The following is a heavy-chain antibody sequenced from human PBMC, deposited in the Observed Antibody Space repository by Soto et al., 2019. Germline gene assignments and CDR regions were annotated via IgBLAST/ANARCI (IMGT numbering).Heavy chain of an antibody. J-gene: IGHJ6*02. CDR1: GASIGSSY. CDR3: ARDRVLRYFDWVDYYYGMDV. D-gene: IGHD3-9*01. V-gene: IGHV4-59*12. Sequence: SETLSLTCTVSGASIGSSYWSWIRQPPWKGLEWMGYIYYSGSTYYSPSLNGRVTITVDPSKNQLSLKLRSVTAADTAVYYCARDRVLRYFDWVDYYYGMDVWGQGTTVTVS. CDR2: IYYSGST.